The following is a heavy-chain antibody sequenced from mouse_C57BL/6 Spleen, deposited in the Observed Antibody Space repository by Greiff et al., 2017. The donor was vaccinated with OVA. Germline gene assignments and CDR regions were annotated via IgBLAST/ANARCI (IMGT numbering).Heavy chain of an antibody. CDR2: IYWDDDK. CDR1: GFSLSTSGMG. D-gene: IGHD1-1*01. Sequence: QVTLKESGPGILQSSQTLSLTCSFSGFSLSTSGMGVSWIRQPSGKGLEWLAHIYWDDDKRYNPSLKSRLTISKDTSRNQVFLKITSVDTSDTATYYCARSTTVSHWYFDVWGTGTTVTVSS. CDR3: ARSTTVSHWYFDV. J-gene: IGHJ1*03. V-gene: IGHV8-12*01.